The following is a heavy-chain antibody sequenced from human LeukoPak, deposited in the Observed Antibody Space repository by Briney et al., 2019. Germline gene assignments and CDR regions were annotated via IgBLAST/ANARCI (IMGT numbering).Heavy chain of an antibody. J-gene: IGHJ4*02. CDR1: GYTFTGYY. CDR3: ARVYKLENYFDY. CDR2: IKPNSGGT. D-gene: IGHD3-10*01. Sequence: ASVKVSCKASGYTFTGYYMHWVRQAPGQGLEWMGRIKPNSGGTNYAQKFQGRVTMTRDTSISTAYMELSRLRSDDTAVYYCARVYKLENYFDYWGQGTLVTVSS. V-gene: IGHV1-2*06.